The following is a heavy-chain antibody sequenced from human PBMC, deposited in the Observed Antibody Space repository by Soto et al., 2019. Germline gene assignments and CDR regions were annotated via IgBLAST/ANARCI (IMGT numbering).Heavy chain of an antibody. CDR3: AKGGGSSGYYSLFDY. D-gene: IGHD3-22*01. J-gene: IGHJ4*02. CDR1: GFTFDDYA. Sequence: EVQLVESGGGLVQPGRSLRLSCAASGFTFDDYAMHWVRQAPGKGLEWVSGISWNSGSIGYADSVKGRFTISRDNAKNSLYLQMNSLRAEDTALYYCAKGGGSSGYYSLFDYWGQGTLVTVSS. CDR2: ISWNSGSI. V-gene: IGHV3-9*01.